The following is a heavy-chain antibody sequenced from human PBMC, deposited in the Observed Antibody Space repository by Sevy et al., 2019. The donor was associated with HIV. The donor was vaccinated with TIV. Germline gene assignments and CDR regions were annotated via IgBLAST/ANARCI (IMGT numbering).Heavy chain of an antibody. CDR3: AKSWGSITAAGLDY. D-gene: IGHD6-13*01. V-gene: IGHV6-1*01. J-gene: IGHJ4*02. CDR1: GDSVSSNTAV. Sequence: SQTLSLTCAISGDSVSSNTAVWNWIRQSPSRGLEWLGRTYYRSKWYTDYPQSVKSRITINADTSKNQISLQLISVTPEDTAVYYCAKSWGSITAAGLDYWGQGTLVTVSS. CDR2: TYYRSKWYT.